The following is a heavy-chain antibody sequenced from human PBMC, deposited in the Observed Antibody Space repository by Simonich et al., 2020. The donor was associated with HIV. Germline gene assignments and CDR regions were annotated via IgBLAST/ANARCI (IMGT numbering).Heavy chain of an antibody. CDR1: GGTFNTNA. Sequence: QVQLVQSGAEVKKPGSSVKVSCKASGGTFNTNAIRWVRQAPGQGLEWMGGIIPMFGTANYAQKVQGRVTITADGSTRTAYMELSSLRSEDTAVYFCARGSILYFDYWGQGTLVTVSS. J-gene: IGHJ4*02. V-gene: IGHV1-69*13. CDR3: ARGSILYFDY. CDR2: IIPMFGTA.